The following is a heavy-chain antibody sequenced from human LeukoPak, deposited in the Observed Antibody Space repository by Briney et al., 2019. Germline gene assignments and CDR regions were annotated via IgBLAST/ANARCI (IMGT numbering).Heavy chain of an antibody. V-gene: IGHV1-69*06. CDR3: ARANFLYCSSTTCLFDY. Sequence: SVKVSCKASGGTFSSYAISWVRQAPGQGLEWMGGIIPIFGTANYAQKFQGRVTITADKSTSTAYMELSSLRSDDTAVYYCARANFLYCSSTTCLFDYWGQGTLVTVSS. CDR1: GGTFSSYA. D-gene: IGHD2-2*01. CDR2: IIPIFGTA. J-gene: IGHJ4*02.